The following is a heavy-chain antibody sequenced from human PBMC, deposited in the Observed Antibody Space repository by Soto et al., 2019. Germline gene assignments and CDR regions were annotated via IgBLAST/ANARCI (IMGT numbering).Heavy chain of an antibody. V-gene: IGHV4-31*03. D-gene: IGHD5-12*01. CDR3: ARGGLRDGYNSPDY. Sequence: QVQLQESGPGLVKPSQTLSLTCTVSGGSISSGGYYWSWIRQHPGKGLEWIGYIYYSGSTYSNPSLKSRVTKSVDTSKNQFSLKLSSVTAADTAVYYCARGGLRDGYNSPDYWGQGTLVTVSS. CDR1: GGSISSGGYY. CDR2: IYYSGST. J-gene: IGHJ4*02.